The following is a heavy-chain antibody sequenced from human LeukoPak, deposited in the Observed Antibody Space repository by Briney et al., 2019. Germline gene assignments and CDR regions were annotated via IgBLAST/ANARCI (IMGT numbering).Heavy chain of an antibody. CDR2: ISYDGSNK. Sequence: PGGSLRLSCAASGFTFSSYAMHWVRQAPGKGLEWVAVISYDGSNKYYADSVKGRFTISRDNSKNTLYLQMNSLRAEDTAVYYCVRDTYDSNGYNYGIYWGQGTLVTVSS. V-gene: IGHV3-30-3*01. CDR1: GFTFSSYA. J-gene: IGHJ4*02. D-gene: IGHD3-22*01. CDR3: VRDTYDSNGYNYGIY.